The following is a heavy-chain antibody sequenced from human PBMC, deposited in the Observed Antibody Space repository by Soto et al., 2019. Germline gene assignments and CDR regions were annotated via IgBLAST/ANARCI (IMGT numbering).Heavy chain of an antibody. CDR2: IYHNGRT. CDR3: ARVSATGTRWFDP. D-gene: IGHD6-13*01. V-gene: IGHV4-31*03. Sequence: QVQLQESGPGLVKPSQTLSLTCTVSGASMTSGAYYWSWVRQPPGKGLEWIGYIYHNGRTYHNPSLMSRVTMSLDTSKIQFSLELNSVSAADTAVYYCARVSATGTRWFDPWGQGTLVTVSS. J-gene: IGHJ5*02. CDR1: GASMTSGAYY.